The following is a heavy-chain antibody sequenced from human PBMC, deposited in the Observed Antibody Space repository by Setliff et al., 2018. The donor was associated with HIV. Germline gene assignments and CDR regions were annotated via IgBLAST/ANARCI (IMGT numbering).Heavy chain of an antibody. Sequence: PSETLSLTCTVSGGSISSGSYFWNWIRQPAGKGLEWIGRIYSSGITNYSPPLKSRLTISLDTSKNQFSLQVTSVTAADTAVYYCARDPYCPNTCYEDFTFDSWGQGTLVTVSS. J-gene: IGHJ4*02. CDR1: GGSISSGSYF. D-gene: IGHD2-8*01. CDR3: ARDPYCPNTCYEDFTFDS. CDR2: IYSSGIT. V-gene: IGHV4-61*02.